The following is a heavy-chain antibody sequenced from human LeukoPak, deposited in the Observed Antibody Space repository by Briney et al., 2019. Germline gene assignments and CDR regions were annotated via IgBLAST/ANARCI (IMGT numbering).Heavy chain of an antibody. CDR2: INHRGST. Sequence: SETLSLTCAVYGGSFSGYYWAWFRQPPGKGPEWIAAINHRGSTDYNPSLKSRVTISVDTSKKQFSLKLSSVTAADTAVYYCSREEKVAELLADFWGQRALVTVSS. CDR3: SREEKVAELLADF. CDR1: GGSFSGYY. D-gene: IGHD1-26*01. V-gene: IGHV4-34*01. J-gene: IGHJ4*02.